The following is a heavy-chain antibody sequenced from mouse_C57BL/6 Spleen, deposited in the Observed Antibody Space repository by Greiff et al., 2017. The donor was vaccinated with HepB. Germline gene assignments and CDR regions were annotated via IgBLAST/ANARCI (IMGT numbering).Heavy chain of an antibody. J-gene: IGHJ4*01. CDR3: ARANYYGTLYAMDY. Sequence: EVHLVESGGGLVKPGGSLKLSCAASGFTFSSYAMSWVRQTPEKRLEWVATISDGGSYTYYPDNVKGRFTISRDNAKNNLYLQMSHLKSEDTAMYYCARANYYGTLYAMDYWGQGTSVTVSS. V-gene: IGHV5-4*01. CDR1: GFTFSSYA. CDR2: ISDGGSYT. D-gene: IGHD1-1*01.